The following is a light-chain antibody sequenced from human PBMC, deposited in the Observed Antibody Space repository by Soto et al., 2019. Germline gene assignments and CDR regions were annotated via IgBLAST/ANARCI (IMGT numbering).Light chain of an antibody. J-gene: IGKJ5*01. V-gene: IGKV3-11*01. CDR3: QQRDSWPIT. CDR1: QSVSNNY. CDR2: DAS. Sequence: GLTKSTCSLCRAPGESVTLYCGGSQSVSNNYLAWYQQNPGQAPRLLIYDASNRATGIPARFSGSGSGTDFTLTISSLEPEDFAVYYCQQRDSWPITFDQGTRLEI.